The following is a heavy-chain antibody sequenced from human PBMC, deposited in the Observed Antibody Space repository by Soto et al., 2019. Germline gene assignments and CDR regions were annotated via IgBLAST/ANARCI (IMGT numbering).Heavy chain of an antibody. V-gene: IGHV3-30*18. CDR1: GFTFRSYG. D-gene: IGHD3-3*01. CDR2: ISYDGSNK. J-gene: IGHJ6*02. CDR3: AKDDTIFGVVIIGPYYYGMDV. Sequence: SLRLSCAASGFTFRSYGMHWVRQAPGKGLEWVAVISYDGSNKYYADSVKGRFTISRDNSKNTLYLQMNSLRAEDTAVYYCAKDDTIFGVVIIGPYYYGMDVWGQGTTVTVSS.